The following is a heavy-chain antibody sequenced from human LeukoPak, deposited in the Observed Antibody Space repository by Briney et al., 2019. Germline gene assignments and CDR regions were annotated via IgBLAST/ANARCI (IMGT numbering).Heavy chain of an antibody. CDR1: GFTFDNYA. CDR3: AKDPYYYDSSGYYYPDY. CDR2: ISGDGGGT. Sequence: GGSLRLSCAASGFTFDNYAMHWVRQAPGKGLEWVSLISGDGGGTYYADSVKGRFTISRDNSKNSLYLQMNSLRTEDTALYYCAKDPYYYDSSGYYYPDYWGQGTLVTVSS. D-gene: IGHD3-22*01. J-gene: IGHJ4*02. V-gene: IGHV3-43*02.